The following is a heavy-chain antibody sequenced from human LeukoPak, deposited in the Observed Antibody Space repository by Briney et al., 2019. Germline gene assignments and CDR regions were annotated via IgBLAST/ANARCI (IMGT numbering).Heavy chain of an antibody. CDR3: SAGEGYYDSSDYYSAWAFNV. V-gene: IGHV3-66*01. CDR1: GFTVSSNY. CDR2: IYSGGST. D-gene: IGHD3-22*01. Sequence: GGSLRLSCAASGFTVSSNYMSWVRQAPGKGLEWVAVIYSGGSTYYEDSVKGRFTISRDNSKITLYLQMNSLGAEDTAVYYCSAGEGYYDSSDYYSAWAFNVWGQGTMVTVSS. J-gene: IGHJ3*01.